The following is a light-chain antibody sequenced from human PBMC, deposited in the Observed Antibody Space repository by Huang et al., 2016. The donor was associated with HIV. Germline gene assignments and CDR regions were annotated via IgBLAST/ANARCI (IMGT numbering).Light chain of an antibody. Sequence: DIQMTQSQSSLSASVGDRVTITCRASQTINNYLNWYHQKPGKAPKLLIYAASSLQSGVPSRFSGSGSGTDFTLTISSLQLEDFATYYCQQTYSAVTFGQGTKVEIK. V-gene: IGKV1-39*01. J-gene: IGKJ1*01. CDR1: QTINNY. CDR2: AAS. CDR3: QQTYSAVT.